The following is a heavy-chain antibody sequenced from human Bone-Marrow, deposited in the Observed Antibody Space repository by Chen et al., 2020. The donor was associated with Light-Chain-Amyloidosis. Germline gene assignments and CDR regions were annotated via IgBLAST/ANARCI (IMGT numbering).Heavy chain of an antibody. Sequence: QVQLVESGGGVVQPGRSLRRSCAASGFTFSNYGMHWVRQTPGKGLEWVAVLSYDGNSKYYADSVKGRFTISRDSSKNTLYLQMNSLRAEDTAVYYCARVSFERGGPARPPGDSWGQGTLVTVSS. D-gene: IGHD6-6*01. CDR1: GFTFSNYG. CDR2: LSYDGNSK. J-gene: IGHJ4*02. V-gene: IGHV3-30-3*01. CDR3: ARVSFERGGPARPPGDS.